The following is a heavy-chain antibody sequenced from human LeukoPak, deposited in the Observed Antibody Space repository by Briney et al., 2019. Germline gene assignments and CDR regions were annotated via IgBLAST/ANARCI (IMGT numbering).Heavy chain of an antibody. V-gene: IGHV3-7*01. CDR2: IKPDGSDK. CDR3: AREGFPPGVLH. D-gene: IGHD2-2*01. CDR1: GFTFSTYW. Sequence: GGSLRLSCEASGFTFSTYWMSWVRQAPGKGPECVANIKPDGSDKYYVDSMKGRFTISRDNAENSLYLQMNNLRAEDTAVYYCAREGFPPGVLHWGQGTLVTVSS. J-gene: IGHJ1*01.